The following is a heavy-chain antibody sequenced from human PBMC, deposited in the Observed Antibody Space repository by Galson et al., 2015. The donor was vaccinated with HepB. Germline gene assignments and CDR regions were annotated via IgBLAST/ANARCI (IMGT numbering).Heavy chain of an antibody. D-gene: IGHD6-19*01. J-gene: IGHJ5*02. CDR3: ARAPRFSSGWSNPSEWFDP. V-gene: IGHV6-1*01. CDR1: GDSVSSNSAA. Sequence: CAISGDSVSSNSAAWNWIRQSPSRGLEWLGRTYYRSKWYNDYAVSVKSRITINPDTSKNQFSLQLNSVTPEDTAVYYCARAPRFSSGWSNPSEWFDPWGQGTLVTVSS. CDR2: TYYRSKWYN.